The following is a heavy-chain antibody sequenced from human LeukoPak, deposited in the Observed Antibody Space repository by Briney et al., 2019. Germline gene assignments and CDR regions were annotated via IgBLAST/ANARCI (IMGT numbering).Heavy chain of an antibody. CDR3: ARGGTGAFDY. D-gene: IGHD2-8*02. V-gene: IGHV3-11*06. CDR1: GFSFSDYY. Sequence: GGSLRLSCTASGFSFSDYYMSWIRQAPGKGLEWISYISSRSTYVSDADSVKGRFTISRDNAKNLLFLQMNSLRVEDTALYYCARGGTGAFDYWGQGILVTVSS. CDR2: ISSRSTYV. J-gene: IGHJ4*02.